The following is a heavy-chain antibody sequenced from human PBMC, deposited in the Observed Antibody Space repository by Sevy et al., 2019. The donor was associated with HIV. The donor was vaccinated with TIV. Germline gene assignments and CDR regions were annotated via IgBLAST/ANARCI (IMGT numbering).Heavy chain of an antibody. CDR3: AREGGYSDKGLDV. Sequence: GESLKISCAASGFTFINYNMNWVRQAPGKGLEWVSYISSSSSVKDFADSVRGRFTISRDDAKNSLYLQMSSLTAADTAVYYCAREGGYSDKGLDVWGQGTTVTVSS. J-gene: IGHJ6*02. D-gene: IGHD3-22*01. CDR2: ISSSSSVK. CDR1: GFTFINYN. V-gene: IGHV3-48*01.